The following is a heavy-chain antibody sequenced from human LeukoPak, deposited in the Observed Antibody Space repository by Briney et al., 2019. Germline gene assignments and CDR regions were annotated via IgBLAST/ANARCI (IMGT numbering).Heavy chain of an antibody. V-gene: IGHV4-34*01. Sequence: PSETLSLTCAVYGGSFSGYYWSWIRQPPGKGLEWIGEINHSGSTNYNPSLKSRVTISVDTSKNQFSLKLSSVTAADTAVYYCARGIGGSYHYWSQGTLVTVSS. CDR2: INHSGST. D-gene: IGHD1-26*01. CDR1: GGSFSGYY. J-gene: IGHJ4*02. CDR3: ARGIGGSYHY.